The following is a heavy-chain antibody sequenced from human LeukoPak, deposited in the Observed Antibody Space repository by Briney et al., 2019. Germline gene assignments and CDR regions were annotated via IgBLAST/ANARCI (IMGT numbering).Heavy chain of an antibody. D-gene: IGHD4-17*01. CDR3: ARVDMTTVTLWAYYYCYMDV. Sequence: GGSLRLSCAASGFPLSSHAMSWFRQAPGKGLEWVSATSSSNAGTYYADSVRGRFTISRDNSKNTLYLQMNSLRAEDTAVYYCARVDMTTVTLWAYYYCYMDVWGKGATGTVSS. V-gene: IGHV3-23*01. CDR2: TSSSNAGT. J-gene: IGHJ6*03. CDR1: GFPLSSHA.